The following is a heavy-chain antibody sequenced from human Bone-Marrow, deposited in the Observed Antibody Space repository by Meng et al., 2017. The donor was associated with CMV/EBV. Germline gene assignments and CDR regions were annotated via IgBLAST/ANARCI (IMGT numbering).Heavy chain of an antibody. J-gene: IGHJ6*02. CDR2: IRYDGNNE. V-gene: IGHV3-30*02. CDR1: GITFSYYG. CDR3: ARHSYSSSWSDVWYYYGMDV. Sequence: GESLKISCAASGITFSYYGMHWVRQAPGKGLEWVAFIRYDGNNENYADSVKGRFTISRDNAKNSLYLQMNSLRAEDTAVYYCARHSYSSSWSDVWYYYGMDVWGQGTTVTVSS. D-gene: IGHD6-13*01.